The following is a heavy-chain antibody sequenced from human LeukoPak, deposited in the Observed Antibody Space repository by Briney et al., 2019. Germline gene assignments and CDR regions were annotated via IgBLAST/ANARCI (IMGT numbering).Heavy chain of an antibody. CDR2: IKQDGSEK. Sequence: GGSLRLSCAASGFTVSSNYMSWVRQAPGKGLEWVANIKQDGSEKYYVDSVKGRFTISRDNAKNSLYLQMNSLRAEDTAVYYCAREPSPFGGYVDWGQGTLVTVSS. J-gene: IGHJ4*02. D-gene: IGHD5-12*01. CDR3: AREPSPFGGYVD. CDR1: GFTVSSNY. V-gene: IGHV3-7*03.